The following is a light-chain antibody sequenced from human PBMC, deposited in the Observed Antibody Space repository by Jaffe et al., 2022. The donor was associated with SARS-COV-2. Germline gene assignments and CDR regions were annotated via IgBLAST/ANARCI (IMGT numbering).Light chain of an antibody. Sequence: DIQMTQSPSSLSASVGDRVTITCRASQSISRYLNWYQQKPGKAPKLLIYTASSLQSGVPSRFSGSGSGTDFTLTISSLQPEDFATYYCQQTYSTPLTFGGGTEVDIK. J-gene: IGKJ4*01. CDR3: QQTYSTPLT. V-gene: IGKV1-39*01. CDR1: QSISRY. CDR2: TAS.